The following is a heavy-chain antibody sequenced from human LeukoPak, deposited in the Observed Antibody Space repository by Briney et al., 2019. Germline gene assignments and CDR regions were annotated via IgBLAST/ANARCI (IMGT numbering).Heavy chain of an antibody. Sequence: ASVKVSCKVGGYMFTGYYMHWVRQAPGQGLEWMGWINPNSGGRNYAQKFQGRVTMTRDTSISTAYMELSRLTSDDTAVYYCARDPSGYSHAGFDYWGQGTLVTVSS. J-gene: IGHJ4*02. V-gene: IGHV1-2*02. D-gene: IGHD5-18*01. CDR1: GYMFTGYY. CDR2: INPNSGGR. CDR3: ARDPSGYSHAGFDY.